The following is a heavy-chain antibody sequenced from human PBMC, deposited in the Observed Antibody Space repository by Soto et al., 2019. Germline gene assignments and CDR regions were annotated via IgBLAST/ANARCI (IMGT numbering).Heavy chain of an antibody. Sequence: GGSLRLSCAASGFTFSSYWMSWVRQAPGKGLEWVANIKQDGSEKYYVDSVKGRFTISRDNAKNSLYLQMNSLRAEDTAVYYCASGHCSGGSCYSDAFDIWGQGITVTVS. CDR2: IKQDGSEK. D-gene: IGHD2-15*01. V-gene: IGHV3-7*01. CDR3: ASGHCSGGSCYSDAFDI. CDR1: GFTFSSYW. J-gene: IGHJ3*02.